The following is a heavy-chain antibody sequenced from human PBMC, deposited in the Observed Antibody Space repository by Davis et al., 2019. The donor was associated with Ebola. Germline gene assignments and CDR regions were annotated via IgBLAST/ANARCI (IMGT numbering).Heavy chain of an antibody. Sequence: SETLSLTCSVSGASISSYYWSWIRQPPGKGLEWIGYIYYSGSTTYNPSLKSRVTISLDTSKNLFSLKLSSVTAADTAVYYCARSAAQYYYDGSNYHSTAGTDFDYWGQGTLVTVSS. V-gene: IGHV4-59*01. D-gene: IGHD3-22*01. J-gene: IGHJ4*02. CDR2: IYYSGST. CDR1: GASISSYY. CDR3: ARSAAQYYYDGSNYHSTAGTDFDY.